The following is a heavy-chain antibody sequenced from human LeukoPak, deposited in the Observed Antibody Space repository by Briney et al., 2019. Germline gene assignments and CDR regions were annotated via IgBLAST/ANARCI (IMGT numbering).Heavy chain of an antibody. CDR3: ARQTGSGLFTLP. CDR2: IYYSGNT. CDR1: GVSISSSNSY. D-gene: IGHD3-10*01. Sequence: SETLSLTCTVSGVSISSSNSYWGWIRQPSGKGLEWIGSIYYSGNTYYNASLKSRVTISVDTAKNQFSLKLTSVTAADTAVYYCARQTGSGLFTLPGGQGTLVTVSS. J-gene: IGHJ4*02. V-gene: IGHV4-39*01.